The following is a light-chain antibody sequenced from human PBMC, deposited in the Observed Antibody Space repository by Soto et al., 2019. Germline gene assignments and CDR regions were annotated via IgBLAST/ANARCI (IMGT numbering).Light chain of an antibody. V-gene: IGKV3-15*01. CDR1: QSISDD. J-gene: IGKJ1*01. CDR3: QQSDKWPPT. Sequence: VRTQSPANLSVSPGESAPLSCRASQSISDDLAWYQQKPGQAPRLLMDGASTRAIGIPGRFSGSGAGTEFTRTISSLQSEDFAVDDCQQSDKWPPTFGQGTKVEIK. CDR2: GAS.